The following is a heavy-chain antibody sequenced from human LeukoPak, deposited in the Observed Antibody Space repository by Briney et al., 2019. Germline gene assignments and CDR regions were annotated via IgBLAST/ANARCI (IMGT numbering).Heavy chain of an antibody. J-gene: IGHJ4*02. Sequence: GRSLRLSCAASGFTFSSYAMHWVRQAPGKGLEWVAVISYDGSNKYYADSVKGRFTISRDNSKNTLYLQVNSLRAEDTAVYYCARDQDIVVVTAIWYYWGQGTLVTVSS. D-gene: IGHD2-21*02. CDR2: ISYDGSNK. CDR1: GFTFSSYA. CDR3: ARDQDIVVVTAIWYY. V-gene: IGHV3-30*04.